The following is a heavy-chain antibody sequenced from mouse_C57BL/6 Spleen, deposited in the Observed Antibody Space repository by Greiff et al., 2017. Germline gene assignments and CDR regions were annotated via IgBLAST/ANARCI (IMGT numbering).Heavy chain of an antibody. CDR1: GYTFTDYY. Sequence: EVQLQQSGPVLVKPGASVKMSCKASGYTFTDYYMNWVKQSHGKSLEWIGVINPYNGGTSYNQKFKGKATLTVDKSSSTAYLELNSLTSEDSAVYYCARSGIYDDYDGRAMDYWGQGTSVTVSS. D-gene: IGHD2-4*01. CDR2: INPYNGGT. J-gene: IGHJ4*01. V-gene: IGHV1-19*01. CDR3: ARSGIYDDYDGRAMDY.